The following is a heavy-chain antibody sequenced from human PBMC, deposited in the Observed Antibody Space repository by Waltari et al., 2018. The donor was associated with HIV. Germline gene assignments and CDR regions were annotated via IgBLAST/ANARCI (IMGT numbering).Heavy chain of an antibody. D-gene: IGHD3-16*01. CDR1: GDYMKITRYF. V-gene: IGHV4-61*02. Sequence: QVQLQESGPGLARSSQTLSPACSVPGDYMKITRYFWSWVRQSAGRGLEWIGRINTRADTKYNPSLKGRVVMSIDAPRKMFFLNLTSISAADTGTYFCAREDYDQFWGSPLYIFDSWGLGTVITVSS. J-gene: IGHJ4*02. CDR2: INTRADT. CDR3: AREDYDQFWGSPLYIFDS.